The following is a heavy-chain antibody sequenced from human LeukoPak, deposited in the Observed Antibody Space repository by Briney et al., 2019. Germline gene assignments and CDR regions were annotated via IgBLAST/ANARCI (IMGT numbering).Heavy chain of an antibody. V-gene: IGHV3-66*01. CDR2: IYSGGST. CDR3: ARDEYQPYYFDY. J-gene: IGHJ4*02. D-gene: IGHD2-2*01. Sequence: GRSLRLSCAASGFTVSSNYMSWVRQAPGKGLEWVSVIYSGGSTYYADSVKGRFTISRDNSKNTLYLQMNSLRAEDTAVYYCARDEYQPYYFDYWGQGTLVTVSS. CDR1: GFTVSSNY.